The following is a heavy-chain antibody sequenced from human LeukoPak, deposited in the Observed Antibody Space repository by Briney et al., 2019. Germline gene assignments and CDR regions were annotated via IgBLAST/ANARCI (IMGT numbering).Heavy chain of an antibody. D-gene: IGHD6-13*01. J-gene: IGHJ4*02. CDR1: GGSISSYY. CDR2: IYYSGST. V-gene: IGHV4-59*08. CDR3: ARHHGRSWYFDY. Sequence: SETLSLTCTVSGGSISSYYWSWIRQPPGKGLEWIGYIYYSGSTNYNPSLKSRVTISVDTSKNQFSLKLSSVTAADTAVYYCARHHGRSWYFDYWGQGTLVTVSS.